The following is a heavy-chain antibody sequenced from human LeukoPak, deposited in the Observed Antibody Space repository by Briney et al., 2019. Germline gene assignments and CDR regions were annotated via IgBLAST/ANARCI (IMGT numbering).Heavy chain of an antibody. J-gene: IGHJ6*02. V-gene: IGHV3-53*01. CDR2: IYSGGST. D-gene: IGHD6-19*01. CDR3: ARNQYSSGTFYYHGMDV. Sequence: GGSLRLSCAASGFTVSSNYMSWVRQAPGKGLEWVSVIYSGGSTYYADSVKGRFTISRDNSKNTLYLQMNSLRAEDTAVYYCARNQYSSGTFYYHGMDVWGQGTTVTVSS. CDR1: GFTVSSNY.